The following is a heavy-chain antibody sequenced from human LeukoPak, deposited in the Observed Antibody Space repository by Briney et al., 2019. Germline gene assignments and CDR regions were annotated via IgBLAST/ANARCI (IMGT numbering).Heavy chain of an antibody. CDR1: GFTFRNYW. Sequence: GGSLRLSCAASGFTFRNYWMSWVRQTPGKRLECVATIKPDGSEKDYVHSMKGRFTISRDNAKNSLYLQMDSLRAEDTALYYCAREDMWAFDMWGQGTMVIVSS. V-gene: IGHV3-7*01. J-gene: IGHJ3*02. CDR2: IKPDGSEK. CDR3: AREDMWAFDM. D-gene: IGHD2-15*01.